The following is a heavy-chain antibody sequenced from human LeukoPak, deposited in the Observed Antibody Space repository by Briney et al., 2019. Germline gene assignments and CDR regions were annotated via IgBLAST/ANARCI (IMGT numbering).Heavy chain of an antibody. J-gene: IGHJ4*02. V-gene: IGHV1-8*01. CDR2: MNPNSGNT. D-gene: IGHD3-22*01. CDR1: GYIFTSYD. Sequence: ASVNVSFKASGYIFTSYDINWGRQATGQGLEWMGWMNPNSGNTGYAQKFQGRVTMTRNTSISTAYMELSSLRSEDTAVYYCARVGNRVSYYESSGYVDYWGQGTLVTASS. CDR3: ARVGNRVSYYESSGYVDY.